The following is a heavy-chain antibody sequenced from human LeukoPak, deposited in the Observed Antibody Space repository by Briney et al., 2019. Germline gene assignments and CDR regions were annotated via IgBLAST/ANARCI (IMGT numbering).Heavy chain of an antibody. CDR1: GYTFTGDY. D-gene: IGHD3-22*01. V-gene: IGHV1-2*02. J-gene: IGHJ4*02. CDR3: ARVTSEVPYYYDSSRQVLDY. CDR2: INPNRGGT. Sequence: ASVKVSCKASGYTFTGDYMHCVRQAPGQGLEWMGWINPNRGGTNYAQKFQGRVTMTRDTSISTDYMELSRLRSDDTAVYYCARVTSEVPYYYDSSRQVLDYWGQGTLVTVSS.